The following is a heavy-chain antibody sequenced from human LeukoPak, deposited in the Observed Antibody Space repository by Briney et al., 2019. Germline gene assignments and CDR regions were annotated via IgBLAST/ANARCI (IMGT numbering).Heavy chain of an antibody. CDR2: INPNSGGT. J-gene: IGHJ5*02. CDR1: GYTFTGYY. Sequence: ASVKVSCKASGYTFTGYYMHWVRQAPGQGLEWMGWINPNSGGTNYAQKFQGRVTMTRDTSISTAYMELSRLRSDDTAVYYCARAGGGRTMIVLNWFDPWGQGTLVTVSS. CDR3: ARAGGGRTMIVLNWFDP. V-gene: IGHV1-2*02. D-gene: IGHD3-22*01.